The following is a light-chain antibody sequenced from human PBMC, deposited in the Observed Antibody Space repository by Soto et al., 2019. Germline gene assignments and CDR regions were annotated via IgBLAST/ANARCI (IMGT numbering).Light chain of an antibody. CDR1: ISYVCGYNY. CDR2: EVS. V-gene: IGLV2-14*01. CDR3: SSYKSSSTPRYV. Sequence: QSVLSHPASVSRSPGHSITISFTGTISYVCGYNYVSWYQQHPVKAPKLMIYEVSNRPSGVSNRFSGYKSGNTASLTISWLQPEDEADYYCSSYKSSSTPRYVFATGTKVPVL. J-gene: IGLJ1*01.